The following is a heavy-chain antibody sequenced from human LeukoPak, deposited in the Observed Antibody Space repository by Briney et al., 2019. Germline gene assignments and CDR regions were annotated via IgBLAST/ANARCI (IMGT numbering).Heavy chain of an antibody. CDR3: ARGGYCSGGSCYSFTPPGRY. Sequence: SETLSLTCTVSGGSISSSSYYWGWIRQPPGKGLEWIGSIYYSGSTYYNPSLKSRVTISVDTSKNQFSLKLSSVTAADTAVYYCARGGYCSGGSCYSFTPPGRYWGQGTLVTVSS. CDR1: GGSISSSSYY. CDR2: IYYSGST. J-gene: IGHJ4*02. V-gene: IGHV4-39*07. D-gene: IGHD2-15*01.